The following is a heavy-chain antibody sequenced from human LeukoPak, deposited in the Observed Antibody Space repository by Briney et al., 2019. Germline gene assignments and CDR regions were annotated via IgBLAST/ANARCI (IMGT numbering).Heavy chain of an antibody. CDR1: GGSISNYY. D-gene: IGHD1-1*01. CDR2: FYYSGST. J-gene: IGHJ6*03. CDR3: ARDQKTTGVALAHDSHYLDV. Sequence: SETLSLTCTVSGGSISNYYWSWIRQPPGKGLEWIGYFYYSGSTNYNPSLKSRVTISLDTSKNQFSLKLNSVTAADTAVYYCARDQKTTGVALAHDSHYLDVWGQGTTVTISS. V-gene: IGHV4-59*01.